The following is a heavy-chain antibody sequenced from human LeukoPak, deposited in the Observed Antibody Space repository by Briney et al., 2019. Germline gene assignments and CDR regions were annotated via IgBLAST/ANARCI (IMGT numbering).Heavy chain of an antibody. CDR2: FSGTGGRT. CDR3: AKDRYYSDSSGNPDY. V-gene: IGHV3-23*01. J-gene: IGHJ4*02. CDR1: GFTFRNYA. D-gene: IGHD3-22*01. Sequence: GGSLRLSCAASGFTFRNYAMSWVRRAPGKGLEWVSAFSGTGGRTYYADSVKGRFTISRDNSKNTLYLQMNSLRAEDTAVYYCAKDRYYSDSSGNPDYWGQGTLVTVSS.